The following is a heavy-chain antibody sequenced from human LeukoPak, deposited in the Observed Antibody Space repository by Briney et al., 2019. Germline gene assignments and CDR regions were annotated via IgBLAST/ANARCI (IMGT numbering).Heavy chain of an antibody. Sequence: GGSLRLSCAASGFTVSSNYMSWVRQAPGKGLEWVSVIYSGGSTYYADSVKGRFTISRDNAKNSLYLQMNSLRAEDTAVYYCARFAAGGSYYYYMDIWGKGTTVTVSS. V-gene: IGHV3-53*01. D-gene: IGHD6-25*01. CDR1: GFTVSSNY. CDR3: ARFAAGGSYYYYMDI. J-gene: IGHJ6*03. CDR2: IYSGGST.